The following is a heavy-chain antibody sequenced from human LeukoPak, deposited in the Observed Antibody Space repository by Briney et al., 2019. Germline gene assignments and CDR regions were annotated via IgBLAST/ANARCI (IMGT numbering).Heavy chain of an antibody. CDR1: GGSISSYY. CDR2: IYYSGST. CDR3: ARDALGNLDY. Sequence: SETLSLTCTASGGSISSYYWSWIRQPPGKGLEWIGYIYYSGSTNYNPSLKSRVTISVDTSKNQFSLKLSSVTAADTAVYYCARDALGNLDYWGQGTLVTVSS. J-gene: IGHJ4*02. V-gene: IGHV4-59*01. D-gene: IGHD1-14*01.